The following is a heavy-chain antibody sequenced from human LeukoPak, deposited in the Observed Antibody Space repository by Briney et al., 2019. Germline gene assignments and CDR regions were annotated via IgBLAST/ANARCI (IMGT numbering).Heavy chain of an antibody. Sequence: ASVKVSCKASGYTFTSYDINWVRQATGQGLEWMGWMNPNSGNTGYAQKFQGRVTITRNTSISTAYMELSSLRSEDTAVYYCARAAPLHSRSYSRRWFDPWGQGTLVTVSS. V-gene: IGHV1-8*03. CDR2: MNPNSGNT. J-gene: IGHJ5*02. CDR1: GYTFTSYD. CDR3: ARAAPLHSRSYSRRWFDP. D-gene: IGHD1-26*01.